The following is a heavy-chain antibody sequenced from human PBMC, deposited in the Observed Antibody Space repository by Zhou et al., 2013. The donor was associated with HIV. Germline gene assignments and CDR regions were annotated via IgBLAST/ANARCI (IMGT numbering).Heavy chain of an antibody. V-gene: IGHV1-69*15. Sequence: QVQLLQSGAEVKKPGTSVKVSCEASGGYFSNHAVSWVREAPGQGLEWVGSFISIFRTTHYAQKFEDRVTITLDESASTAYLDLDRLRFDDTAIYFCATENSPYGKVGLAVWGRGTAVDRLV. CDR1: GGYFSNHA. CDR2: FISIFRTT. J-gene: IGHJ6*02. CDR3: ATENSPYGKVGLAV. D-gene: IGHD5-12*01.